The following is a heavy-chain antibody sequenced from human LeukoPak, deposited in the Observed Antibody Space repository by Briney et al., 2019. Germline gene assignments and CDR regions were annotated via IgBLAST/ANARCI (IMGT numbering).Heavy chain of an antibody. CDR2: VDPADGET. J-gene: IGHJ1*01. V-gene: IGHV1-69-2*01. D-gene: IGHD6-6*01. Sequence: ASVKLSCKGSGYVFTDYYIHWVQLAPGKGLEWMGRVDPADGETIYSEKFQGRLTITANTSIDTSFMELRRLTSDDTAVYFCGTAVVGRQPSDWGQGSLVTVSS. CDR3: GTAVVGRQPSD. CDR1: GYVFTDYY.